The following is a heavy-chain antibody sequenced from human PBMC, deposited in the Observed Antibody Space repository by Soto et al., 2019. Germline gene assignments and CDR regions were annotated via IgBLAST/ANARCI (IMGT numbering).Heavy chain of an antibody. J-gene: IGHJ6*02. Sequence: EVQLVESGGGLVQPGGSLRLSCAASGLIFSDYHMDWVRQAPGQGLEWVGRIRRKANSYTTEYAASVKGRITISRDDSKTSLYLQMNSPKSEDTAVYYCAMLGGWSGGSSGMDVWGQGTTVSVSS. D-gene: IGHD6-19*01. V-gene: IGHV3-72*01. CDR3: AMLGGWSGGSSGMDV. CDR1: GLIFSDYH. CDR2: IRRKANSYTT.